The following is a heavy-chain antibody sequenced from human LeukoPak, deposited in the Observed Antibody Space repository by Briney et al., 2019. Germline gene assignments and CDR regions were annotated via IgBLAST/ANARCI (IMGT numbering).Heavy chain of an antibody. CDR2: FDPEDGET. J-gene: IGHJ1*01. Sequence: ASVKVSCEVSGYTLTELSMHWVRQAPGKGLEWMGGFDPEDGETIYAQKFQGRVTITEDTSTDTAYMELSSLRSEDTAVYYCATKGWDPSLVRSVYFQHWGQGTLVTVSS. D-gene: IGHD1-26*01. CDR1: GYTLTELS. CDR3: ATKGWDPSLVRSVYFQH. V-gene: IGHV1-24*01.